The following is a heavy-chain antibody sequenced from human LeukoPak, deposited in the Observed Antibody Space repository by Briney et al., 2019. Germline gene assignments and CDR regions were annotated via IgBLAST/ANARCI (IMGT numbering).Heavy chain of an antibody. CDR2: INHSGDT. V-gene: IGHV4-34*01. D-gene: IGHD3-10*01. Sequence: SSETLSLTCAVYGGSFNGYYWTWIRQPPGKGLEWIGEINHSGDTNYNPSLKSRVTTSVDTSKNQFSLKLTSVTAADTAVYYCARDGYGSGWDYWGQGTLVTVSS. CDR3: ARDGYGSGWDY. J-gene: IGHJ4*02. CDR1: GGSFNGYY.